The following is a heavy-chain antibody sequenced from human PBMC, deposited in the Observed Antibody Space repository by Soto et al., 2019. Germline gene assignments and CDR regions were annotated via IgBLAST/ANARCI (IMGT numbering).Heavy chain of an antibody. J-gene: IGHJ4*02. CDR1: GGSFSGYY. D-gene: IGHD2-2*01. Sequence: SETLSLTCAVYGGSFSGYYWSWIRQPPGKGLEWIGEINHSGSTNYNPSLKSRVTISVDTSKNQFSLKLSSVTAADTAVYYCARLSGGFGSTSCYAAGKSFDYWGQGTLVTVSS. CDR2: INHSGST. CDR3: ARLSGGFGSTSCYAAGKSFDY. V-gene: IGHV4-34*01.